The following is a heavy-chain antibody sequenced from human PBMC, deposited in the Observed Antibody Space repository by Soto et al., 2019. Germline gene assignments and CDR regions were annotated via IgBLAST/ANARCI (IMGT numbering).Heavy chain of an antibody. J-gene: IGHJ6*02. Sequence: QVQLVQSGAEVKKPGASVKVSCKASGYTFTGYYMHWVRQAPGQGLEWMVWINPNSGGTNYAQKLQGWGTMTRNTSISTAYKELSRLRSDDTAVDYCASSGGGSSWPSGMDFWGQGTTVTVSS. CDR3: ASSGGGSSWPSGMDF. V-gene: IGHV1-2*04. D-gene: IGHD6-13*01. CDR2: INPNSGGT. CDR1: GYTFTGYY.